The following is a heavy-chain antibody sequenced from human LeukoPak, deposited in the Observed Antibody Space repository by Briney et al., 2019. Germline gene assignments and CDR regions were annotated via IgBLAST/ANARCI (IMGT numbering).Heavy chain of an antibody. V-gene: IGHV1-18*01. Sequence: GASVKVSCKASGYTFTSYGISWVRQAPGQGLEWMGWISAYNGNTNYAQKLHGRVTMTTDTSTSTAYMELRSLRSDDAAVYYCARDHRSLRGNWFDPWGQGTLVTVSS. D-gene: IGHD3-10*01. CDR2: ISAYNGNT. CDR1: GYTFTSYG. CDR3: ARDHRSLRGNWFDP. J-gene: IGHJ5*02.